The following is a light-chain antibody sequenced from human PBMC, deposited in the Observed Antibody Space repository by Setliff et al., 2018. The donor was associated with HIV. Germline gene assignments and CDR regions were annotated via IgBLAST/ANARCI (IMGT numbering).Light chain of an antibody. CDR3: CSYAGSHTVV. CDR1: SSDVGGYNF. J-gene: IGLJ1*01. V-gene: IGLV2-11*01. Sequence: QSALTQPRSVSGSPGQSVTISCTGTSSDVGGYNFVSWYQQRPGKAPKLMIYDVTKRPSGVPGRFSGSKSGNTASLTISGLQAEDEADYYCCSYAGSHTVVFGTGTKVTVL. CDR2: DVT.